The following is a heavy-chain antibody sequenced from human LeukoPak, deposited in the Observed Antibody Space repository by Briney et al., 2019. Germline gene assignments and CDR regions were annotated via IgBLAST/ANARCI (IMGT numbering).Heavy chain of an antibody. D-gene: IGHD2-15*01. CDR2: ISSSGSTI. V-gene: IGHV3-11*01. CDR3: ARGEDTDPYYYYYMDV. Sequence: GGSLRLSCAASGFTFSDYYMSWIRQAPGKGLEWVSYISSSGSTIYYADSVKGRFTISRDNAKNSLYLQMNSLRAEDTAVYYCARGEDTDPYYYYYMDVWGKGTTVTVSS. J-gene: IGHJ6*03. CDR1: GFTFSDYY.